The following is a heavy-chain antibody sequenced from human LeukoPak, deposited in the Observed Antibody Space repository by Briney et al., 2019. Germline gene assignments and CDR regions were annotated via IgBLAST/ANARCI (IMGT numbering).Heavy chain of an antibody. CDR2: IIPIFGTA. CDR1: GGTFSSYA. V-gene: IGHV1-69*05. J-gene: IGHJ4*02. Sequence: SVKVSCKASGGTFSSYAISWVRQAPGQGLEWMGGIIPIFGTANYAQKFQGRVTITTDESTSTAYMELSSLRSEDTAVYYCARMAAAGTHVDYWGQGTLVTVSS. D-gene: IGHD6-13*01. CDR3: ARMAAAGTHVDY.